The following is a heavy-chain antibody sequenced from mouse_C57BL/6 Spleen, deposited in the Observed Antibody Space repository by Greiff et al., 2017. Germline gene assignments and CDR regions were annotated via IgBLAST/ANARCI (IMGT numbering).Heavy chain of an antibody. CDR3: ARGEGGIYYGNYYAMDY. J-gene: IGHJ4*01. D-gene: IGHD2-1*01. V-gene: IGHV1-52*01. CDR2: IDPSDSET. CDR1: GYTFTSYW. Sequence: VKLQQPGAELVRPGSSVKLSCKASGYTFTSYWMHWVKQRPIQGLEWIGNIDPSDSETHYNQKFKDKATLTVDKSSSTAYMQLSSLTSEDSAVYYCARGEGGIYYGNYYAMDYWGQGTSVTVSS.